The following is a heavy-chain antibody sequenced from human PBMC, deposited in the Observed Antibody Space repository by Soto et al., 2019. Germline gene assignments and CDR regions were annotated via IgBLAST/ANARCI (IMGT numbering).Heavy chain of an antibody. V-gene: IGHV3-48*01. J-gene: IGHJ4*02. CDR3: QLRYFDWLSSPPRYFDY. CDR1: GFTFSSYS. CDR2: ISSSSSTI. D-gene: IGHD3-9*01. Sequence: EVQLVESGGGLVQPGGSLRLSCAASGFTFSSYSMNWVRQAPGKGLEWVSYISSSSSTIYYADSVKGRFTISRDNAKNSLYLQMNSLRAEDTAVYYCQLRYFDWLSSPPRYFDYWGQGTLVTVSS.